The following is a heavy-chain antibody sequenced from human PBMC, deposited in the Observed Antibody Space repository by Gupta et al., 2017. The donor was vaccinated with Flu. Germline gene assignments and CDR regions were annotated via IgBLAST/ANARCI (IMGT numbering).Heavy chain of an antibody. Sequence: QVQLVESGGGLVKPGGSLRLSCAASGFTFSDYYMSWLRQAPGKGLEWVSYISSSSSYTNYADSVKGRFTISRDNAKNSLYLQMNSLRAEDTAVYYCASHIAVAGPYYFDYWGQGTLVTGSS. J-gene: IGHJ4*02. V-gene: IGHV3-11*05. CDR1: GFTFSDYY. CDR3: ASHIAVAGPYYFDY. D-gene: IGHD6-19*01. CDR2: ISSSSSYT.